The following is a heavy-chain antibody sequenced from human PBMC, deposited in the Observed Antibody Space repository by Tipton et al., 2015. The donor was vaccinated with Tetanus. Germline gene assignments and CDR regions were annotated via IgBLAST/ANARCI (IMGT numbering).Heavy chain of an antibody. Sequence: TLSLTCIVSSGSISSSNYHWGWIRQPPGKGLERIGSIHYSGSTYYKPSLKSRVTISVDTSKNQFSLKLSSVTAADTAVYYCARHVHGFGALLTPAATHYYYGMDVWGQGTTVTVSS. CDR3: ARHVHGFGALLTPAATHYYYGMDV. J-gene: IGHJ6*02. CDR1: SGSISSSNYH. V-gene: IGHV4-39*01. CDR2: IHYSGST. D-gene: IGHD2-2*01.